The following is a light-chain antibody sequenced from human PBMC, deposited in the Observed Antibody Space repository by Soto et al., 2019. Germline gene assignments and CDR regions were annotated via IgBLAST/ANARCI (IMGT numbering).Light chain of an antibody. V-gene: IGLV2-14*01. CDR1: SSDVGAYNY. CDR3: SSYTTSSIYV. Sequence: QSVLTQPASVSGSPGQSITISCTGTSSDVGAYNYVSWYQQHSGKAPKLMIYDVSNRPSGVSSRFSGSKSGNTASLTFSGLQAEDEADYYCSSYTTSSIYVFGTGTKLTVL. J-gene: IGLJ1*01. CDR2: DVS.